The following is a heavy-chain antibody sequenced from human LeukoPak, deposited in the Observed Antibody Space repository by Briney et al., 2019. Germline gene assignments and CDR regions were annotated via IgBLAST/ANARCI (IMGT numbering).Heavy chain of an antibody. CDR3: TTDYYDYVWGSYRPDY. Sequence: GGSLRLSCAASGFTFSNAWMTWVRQAPGQGLEWVARIKSKTDGETTDYAAPVKGRFTISRDDSKNTLYLLMNSLKTEDTAVYYCTTDYYDYVWGSYRPDYWGQGTLVTVSS. J-gene: IGHJ4*02. V-gene: IGHV3-15*01. D-gene: IGHD3-16*02. CDR2: IKSKTDGETT. CDR1: GFTFSNAW.